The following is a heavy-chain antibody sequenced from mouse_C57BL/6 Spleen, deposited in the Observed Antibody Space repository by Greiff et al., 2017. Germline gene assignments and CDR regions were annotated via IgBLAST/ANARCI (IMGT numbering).Heavy chain of an antibody. Sequence: EVKLVESEGGLVQPGSSMKLSCTASGFTFSDYYMAWVRQVPEKGLEWVANINYDGSSTYYLDSLKSRFIISRDNAKNILYLQMSSLKSEDTATYYCAREGITTDYYAMDYWGKGTSVTVAS. CDR1: GFTFSDYY. CDR2: INYDGSST. CDR3: AREGITTDYYAMDY. V-gene: IGHV5-16*01. D-gene: IGHD1-1*01. J-gene: IGHJ4*01.